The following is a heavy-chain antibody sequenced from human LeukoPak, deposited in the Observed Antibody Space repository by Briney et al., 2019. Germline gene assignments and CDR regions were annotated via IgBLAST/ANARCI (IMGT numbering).Heavy chain of an antibody. CDR3: ASSPYGDYSFDY. V-gene: IGHV3-74*01. CDR1: GFTFSSYW. CDR2: INSDGSST. J-gene: IGHJ4*02. Sequence: GGSLRFSCAASGFTFSSYWMHWVRQAPGKGLVWVSRINSDGSSTSYADSVKGRLTISRDNAKNTLYLQMNSLRAEDTAVYYCASSPYGDYSFDYWGQGTLVTVSS. D-gene: IGHD4-17*01.